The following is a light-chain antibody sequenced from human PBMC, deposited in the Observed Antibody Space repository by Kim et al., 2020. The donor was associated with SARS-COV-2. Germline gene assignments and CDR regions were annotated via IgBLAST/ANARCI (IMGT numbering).Light chain of an antibody. Sequence: EIVLTQSPATLSLSPGESATLSCRASQSIINYLAWYQQKPGQAPRLLIYDASNRATGIPARFSGSGSGTDFTLTINILEPEDFAVYFCQQRSNWLLTFGGGTKVDIK. J-gene: IGKJ4*01. CDR1: QSIINY. V-gene: IGKV3-11*01. CDR3: QQRSNWLLT. CDR2: DAS.